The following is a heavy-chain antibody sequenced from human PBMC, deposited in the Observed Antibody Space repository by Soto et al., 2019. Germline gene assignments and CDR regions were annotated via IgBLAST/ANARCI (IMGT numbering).Heavy chain of an antibody. D-gene: IGHD6-19*01. CDR3: ARGSSGWQWAPFDS. CDR2: ISAYNGNT. CDR1: GYTFTSYG. V-gene: IGHV1-18*01. J-gene: IGHJ4*02. Sequence: ASVNVSCKASGYTFTSYGISWVRQAPGQGLDWMGWISAYNGNTNYAQKLQGRVTMTTDTSTSTAYMELRSLRSDDTAVYYCARGSSGWQWAPFDSWGQGTLVTVSS.